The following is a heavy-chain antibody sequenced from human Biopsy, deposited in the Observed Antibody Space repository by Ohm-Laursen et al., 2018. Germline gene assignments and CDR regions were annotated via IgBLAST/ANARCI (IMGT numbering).Heavy chain of an antibody. Sequence: GTLSLTCTVSGGSLSSYYWSWIRQPAGKGLEWIGRIYSSGSTNYNPSLKSRVTLSMDASRRQFSLKLSFVTAADTAVYYCARWTPEYDSSRYYLDAFDIWGQGTKVTVSS. CDR2: IYSSGST. CDR3: ARWTPEYDSSRYYLDAFDI. D-gene: IGHD3-22*01. J-gene: IGHJ3*02. CDR1: GGSLSSYY. V-gene: IGHV4-4*07.